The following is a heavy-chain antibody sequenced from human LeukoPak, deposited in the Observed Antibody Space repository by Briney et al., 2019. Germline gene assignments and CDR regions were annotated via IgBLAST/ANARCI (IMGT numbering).Heavy chain of an antibody. J-gene: IGHJ4*02. Sequence: GGSLRLSCAASGFIFSSKGMHWVRQAPGKGLEWVAFIRYDGSDKYYADSVKGRFTISRDNSKGSPYLQMDSLRAEDTAVYYCAKDLAYYGGNLDSWGQGILVTVSS. CDR2: IRYDGSDK. CDR1: GFIFSSKG. V-gene: IGHV3-30*02. CDR3: AKDLAYYGGNLDS. D-gene: IGHD4-23*01.